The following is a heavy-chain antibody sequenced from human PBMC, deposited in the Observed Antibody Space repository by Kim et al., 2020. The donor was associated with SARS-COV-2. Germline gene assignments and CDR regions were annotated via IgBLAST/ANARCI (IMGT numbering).Heavy chain of an antibody. J-gene: IGHJ4*02. D-gene: IGHD6-19*01. V-gene: IGHV4-34*01. CDR2: INHSGST. Sequence: SETLSLTCAVYGGSFSGYYWSWIRQPPGKGLEWIGEINHSGSTNYNPSLKSRVTISVDTSKNQFSLKLSSVTAADTAVYYCASFLGLADSYWGQGTLVTV. CDR3: ASFLGLADSY. CDR1: GGSFSGYY.